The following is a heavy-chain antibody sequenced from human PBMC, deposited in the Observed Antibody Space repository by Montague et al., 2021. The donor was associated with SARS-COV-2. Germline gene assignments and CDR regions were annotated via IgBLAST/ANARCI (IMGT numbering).Heavy chain of an antibody. J-gene: IGHJ4*02. CDR2: VNTSGTT. CDR1: GGSISSYY. CDR3: ARTPTRPLSLDS. V-gene: IGHV4-4*07. Sequence: SETLSLTCTVSGGSISSYYWSWIRQSQGKGLDWIGSVNTSGTTNXSPSLRSRVTMSVDTSKNQFSLNLNSVTAADTAIYYCARTPTRPLSLDSWGQGTLVTVSS. D-gene: IGHD6-6*01.